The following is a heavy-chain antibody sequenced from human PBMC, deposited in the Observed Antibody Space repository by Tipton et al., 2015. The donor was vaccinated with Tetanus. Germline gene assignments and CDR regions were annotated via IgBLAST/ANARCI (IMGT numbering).Heavy chain of an antibody. CDR1: GFTFSSYA. Sequence: SLRLSCAASGFTFSSYAMSWVRQAPGKGLEWVSAISGSGGSTYYADSVKGRFTISRDNSKNTLYLQMNSLRAEDTAVYYCAKEGLSLGIPRYGMDVWGQGTTVTVSS. CDR2: ISGSGGST. J-gene: IGHJ6*02. CDR3: AKEGLSLGIPRYGMDV. V-gene: IGHV3-23*01. D-gene: IGHD3-16*02.